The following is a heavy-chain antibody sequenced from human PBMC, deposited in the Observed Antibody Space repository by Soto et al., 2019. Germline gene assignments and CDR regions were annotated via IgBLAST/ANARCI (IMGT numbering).Heavy chain of an antibody. CDR3: ARDGQQLAPYALDV. V-gene: IGHV3-33*01. D-gene: IGHD6-13*01. CDR2: IWYDGSNK. Sequence: QVQLVESGGGVVQPGRSLRLSCTASGFTFSSHAMHWVRQAPGKGLEWVAQIWYDGSNKYYADSVKGRFTISRDNSKNTLYVQMNSLRVEDTAVYYCARDGQQLAPYALDVWGQGNSVTVSS. J-gene: IGHJ6*02. CDR1: GFTFSSHA.